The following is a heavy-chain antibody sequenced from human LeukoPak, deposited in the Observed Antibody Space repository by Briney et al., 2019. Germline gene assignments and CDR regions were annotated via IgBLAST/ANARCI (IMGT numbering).Heavy chain of an antibody. D-gene: IGHD3-22*01. CDR1: GGSFSGYY. Sequence: SETLSLTCAVYGGSFSGYYWSWIRQPPGKGLEWIGEINHSGSTNYNPSLKSRVTISVDTSKNQFSLKLSSVTAADTAVYYCARGSPPYDSSGYPDYFDYWGQGTLVTVSS. CDR3: ARGSPPYDSSGYPDYFDY. J-gene: IGHJ4*02. CDR2: INHSGST. V-gene: IGHV4-34*01.